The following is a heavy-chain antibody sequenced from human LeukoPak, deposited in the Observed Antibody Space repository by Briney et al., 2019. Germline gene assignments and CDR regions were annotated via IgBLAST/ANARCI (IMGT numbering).Heavy chain of an antibody. D-gene: IGHD6-6*01. CDR3: AKYGIPARPIYYYGMDV. J-gene: IGHJ6*02. CDR2: ISGSGGST. Sequence: PGGSPRLSCAASGFTFSSYAMSWVRQAPGKGLEWVSAISGSGGSTYYADSVKGRFTISRDNSKNTLYLQMNSLRAEDTAVYYCAKYGIPARPIYYYGMDVWGQGTTVTVSS. V-gene: IGHV3-23*01. CDR1: GFTFSSYA.